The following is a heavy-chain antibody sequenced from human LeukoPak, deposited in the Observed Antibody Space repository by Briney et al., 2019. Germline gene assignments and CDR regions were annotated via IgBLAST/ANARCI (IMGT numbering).Heavy chain of an antibody. J-gene: IGHJ4*02. CDR2: IYYSGST. Sequence: SETLSLTCTVSGGSLSSYYWSWIRQPPGKGLEWIGYIYYSGSTNYNPSLKSRVTISVDTSKNQFSLKLSSVTAADTAVYYCARETHAGFDYWGQGTLVTVSS. V-gene: IGHV4-59*01. CDR3: ARETHAGFDY. CDR1: GGSLSSYY. D-gene: IGHD2-8*01.